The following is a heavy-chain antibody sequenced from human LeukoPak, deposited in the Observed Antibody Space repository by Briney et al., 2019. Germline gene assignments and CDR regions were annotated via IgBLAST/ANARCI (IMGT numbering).Heavy chain of an antibody. CDR3: ARGDLARRFDP. J-gene: IGHJ5*02. CDR2: INPNSGGT. D-gene: IGHD5-12*01. CDR1: GYTFTGYY. Sequence: ASVKVSCKASGYTFTGYYMHWVRQAPGQGLEWMGWINPNSGGTNYAQKFQGRATMTRDTSISTAYMELSRLRSDDTAVHYRARGDLARRFDPWGQGTLVTVSS. V-gene: IGHV1-2*02.